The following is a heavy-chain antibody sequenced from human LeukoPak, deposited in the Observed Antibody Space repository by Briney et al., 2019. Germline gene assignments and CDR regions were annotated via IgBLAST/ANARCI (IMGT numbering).Heavy chain of an antibody. D-gene: IGHD1-20*01. CDR1: GYTFTSYD. CDR2: MNPNSGNT. CDR3: ARGAGTYNWNDVPDY. Sequence: ASVKVSCKASGYTFTSYDINWVRQATGQGLEWMGWMNPNSGNTGYAQKFLGRVTMTRNTSISTAYMELSSLRSEDTAVYYCARGAGTYNWNDVPDYWGQGTLVTVSS. J-gene: IGHJ4*02. V-gene: IGHV1-8*01.